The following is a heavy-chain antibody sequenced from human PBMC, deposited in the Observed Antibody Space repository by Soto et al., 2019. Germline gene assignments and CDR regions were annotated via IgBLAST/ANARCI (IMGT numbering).Heavy chain of an antibody. Sequence: QVQLVESGGGVVQPGRSLRLSCAASGFTFSTYAMHWVRQAPGKGLEWVAVISDDGTNKYYADSVRGRFTISRDNSKNTLFLQRNSLRAEDTAVYYCAKDGGGYNYGYVMLDKYYFGMDVWGQGTTVPVSS. CDR1: GFTFSTYA. D-gene: IGHD5-18*01. CDR2: ISDDGTNK. V-gene: IGHV3-30-3*01. J-gene: IGHJ6*02. CDR3: AKDGGGYNYGYVMLDKYYFGMDV.